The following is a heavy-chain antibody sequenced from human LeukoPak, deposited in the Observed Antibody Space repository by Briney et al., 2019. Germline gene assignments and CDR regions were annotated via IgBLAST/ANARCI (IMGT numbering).Heavy chain of an antibody. J-gene: IGHJ3*01. CDR1: GYSFTSYC. Sequence: GESLKISCKVSGYSFTSYCIGWVRQMPGKGLEWMGIIYPGDSGPTYSPSFQGQVAISVDKSINTAYLQWSSPQASDTAMYYCGMSGDRVPLQDDVFDVWGQGTMVTVST. V-gene: IGHV5-51*01. CDR3: GMSGDRVPLQDDVFDV. D-gene: IGHD1-26*01. CDR2: IYPGDSGP.